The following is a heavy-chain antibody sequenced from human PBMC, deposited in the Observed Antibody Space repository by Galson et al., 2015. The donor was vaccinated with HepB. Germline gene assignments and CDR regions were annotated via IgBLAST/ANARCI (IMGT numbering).Heavy chain of an antibody. J-gene: IGHJ3*02. CDR1: GYSFTSYW. CDR3: ARPRMAAAAWSVAFDI. CDR2: IYPGDSDT. D-gene: IGHD6-13*01. V-gene: IGHV5-51*03. Sequence: QSGAEVKKPGESLKISCKGSGYSFTSYWIGWVRQMPGKGLEWMGIIYPGDSDTRYSPSFQGQVTISADKSISTAYLQWSSLKASDTAMYYCARPRMAAAAWSVAFDIWGQGTMVTVSS.